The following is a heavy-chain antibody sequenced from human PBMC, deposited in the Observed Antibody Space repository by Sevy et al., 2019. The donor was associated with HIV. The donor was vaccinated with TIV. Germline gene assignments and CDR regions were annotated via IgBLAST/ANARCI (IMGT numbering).Heavy chain of an antibody. D-gene: IGHD2-15*01. CDR2: ISGSGVRT. Sequence: GGSLRLSCAASGFTFSSYAMSWVRQAPGKGLEWVSGISGSGVRTYYADSVNGRFTISRDNSKNTLYLQMNSLRAEDTAVYYCANGGVLVVPTTPNYGMDVWGQGTTVTVSS. J-gene: IGHJ6*02. CDR3: ANGGVLVVPTTPNYGMDV. V-gene: IGHV3-23*01. CDR1: GFTFSSYA.